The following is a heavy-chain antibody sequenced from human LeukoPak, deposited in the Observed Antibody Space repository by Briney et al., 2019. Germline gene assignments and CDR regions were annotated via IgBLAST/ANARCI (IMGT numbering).Heavy chain of an antibody. D-gene: IGHD5-18*01. CDR2: IYYSGSP. J-gene: IGHJ4*02. V-gene: IGHV4-59*01. CDR3: ARVDTSMGYYFDY. CDR1: GGSISSYY. Sequence: SETLSLTCTVSGGSISSYYWSWIRQPPGKGLEWIGYIYYSGSPNYNPSLESRVTISVDTSKNQFSLKLNSVTAADTAVYYCARVDTSMGYYFDYWGQGALVTVSS.